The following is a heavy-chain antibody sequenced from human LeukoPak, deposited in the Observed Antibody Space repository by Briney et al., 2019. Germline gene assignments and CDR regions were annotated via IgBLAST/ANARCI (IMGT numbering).Heavy chain of an antibody. J-gene: IGHJ4*02. CDR2: IWYDGSNK. V-gene: IGHV3-33*01. D-gene: IGHD6-19*01. Sequence: PGGSLRLSCAASGFTFSSYGMHWVRQAPGKGLEWVAVIWYDGSNKYYADSVKGRFTISRDNSKNTLYLQMNSLRAEDTAVYYCAREIPPGSRWYGGFDYWGQGTLVTVSS. CDR3: AREIPPGSRWYGGFDY. CDR1: GFTFSSYG.